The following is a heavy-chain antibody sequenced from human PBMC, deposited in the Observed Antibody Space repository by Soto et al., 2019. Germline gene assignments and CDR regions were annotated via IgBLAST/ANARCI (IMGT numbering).Heavy chain of an antibody. CDR2: IIPIFGTA. V-gene: IGHV1-69*06. J-gene: IGHJ3*02. CDR1: GGTFSSYA. CDR3: ARDKSYNYYDSRGSPRHAFDI. D-gene: IGHD3-22*01. Sequence: SVKVSCKASGGTFSSYAISWVRQAPGQGLEWMGGIIPIFGTANYAQKFQGRVTITADKSTSTAHMELSSLRSEDTAVYYCARDKSYNYYDSRGSPRHAFDIWGQGTMVTVSS.